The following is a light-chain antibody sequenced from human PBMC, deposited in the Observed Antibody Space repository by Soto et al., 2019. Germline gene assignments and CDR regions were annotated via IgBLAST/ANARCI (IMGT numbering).Light chain of an antibody. Sequence: EIVLTQSPAILSVSPGERVTLSCGASQSVATNLAWYQQKPGQAPRLLIYGASSRASGIPARFSGSGSGAEFALTISCLQSEDFVVYYCQHYHDWPFTFGGGTNAAIK. CDR3: QHYHDWPFT. J-gene: IGKJ4*01. CDR1: QSVATN. V-gene: IGKV3-15*01. CDR2: GAS.